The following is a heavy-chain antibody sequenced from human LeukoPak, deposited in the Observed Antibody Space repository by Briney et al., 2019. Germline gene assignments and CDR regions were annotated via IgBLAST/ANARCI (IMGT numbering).Heavy chain of an antibody. CDR1: GYTFTSYD. J-gene: IGHJ5*02. Sequence: GASVKVSCKASGYTFTSYDINWVRQATGQGLEWMGWMNPNSGNTGYAQKFRGRVTITRNTSISTAYMELSSLRSEDTAVYYCARDRGYQGIWFDPWGQGTLVTVSS. CDR3: ARDRGYQGIWFDP. D-gene: IGHD3-22*01. V-gene: IGHV1-8*03. CDR2: MNPNSGNT.